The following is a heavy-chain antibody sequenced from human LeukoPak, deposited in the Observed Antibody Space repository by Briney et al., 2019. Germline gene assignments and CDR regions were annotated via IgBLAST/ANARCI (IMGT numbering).Heavy chain of an antibody. D-gene: IGHD2-15*01. J-gene: IGHJ6*03. V-gene: IGHV4-59*12. CDR1: GGSITNYY. CDR3: ARDGCGGSCFHYYYYYMDV. Sequence: SETLSLTCTVSGGSITNYYWSWIRQPPGKGLEWIGFSYYNGNTNYNPSLNSRVTISIDTSKNQFSLKLSSVTAADTAVYYCARDGCGGSCFHYYYYYMDVWGKGTTVTISS. CDR2: SYYNGNT.